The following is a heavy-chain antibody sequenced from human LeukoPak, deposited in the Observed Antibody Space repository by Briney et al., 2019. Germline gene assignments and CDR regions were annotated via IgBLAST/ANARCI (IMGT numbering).Heavy chain of an antibody. J-gene: IGHJ3*02. CDR3: XXXXXGEGVGAFDX. D-gene: IGHD3-3*01. CDR2: MKQDGSEK. Sequence: KPGGSLRLSCAASGFTFSRYWMTWVRQAPGKGLEWVAHMKQDGSEKYYVDSVKGRFTISRDNDKTSLYLQMSSLRAEDTAVYYCXXXXXGEGVGAFDXWGXGXMVTXSS. V-gene: IGHV3-7*01. CDR1: GFTFSRYW.